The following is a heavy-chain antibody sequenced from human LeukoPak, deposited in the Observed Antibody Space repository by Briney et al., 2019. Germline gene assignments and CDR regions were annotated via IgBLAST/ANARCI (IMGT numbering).Heavy chain of an antibody. V-gene: IGHV3-21*01. CDR3: ASPRSSSGWELEY. Sequence: PGGSLRLSCAASGFTFSSYSMNWVRQAPGKGLEWVSSISSSSSSYIYYADSVKGRFTISRDNAKNSLYLQMNSLRAEDTAVYYCASPRSSSGWELEYWGQGTLVTVSS. J-gene: IGHJ4*02. CDR1: GFTFSSYS. D-gene: IGHD6-19*01. CDR2: ISSSSSSYI.